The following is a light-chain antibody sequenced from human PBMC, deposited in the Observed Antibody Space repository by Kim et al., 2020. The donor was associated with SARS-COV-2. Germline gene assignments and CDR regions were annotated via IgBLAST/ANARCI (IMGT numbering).Light chain of an antibody. CDR2: GAS. V-gene: IGKV3-20*01. Sequence: PGDSATPSCRSSHSVSSNYLAWSQQKPTQAPRLLIYGASSRATGIPDRFSGSGSGTDFTLTITRLEPEDFAVYYCQQYSSSPATFGQGTKVAIK. J-gene: IGKJ1*01. CDR3: QQYSSSPAT. CDR1: HSVSSNY.